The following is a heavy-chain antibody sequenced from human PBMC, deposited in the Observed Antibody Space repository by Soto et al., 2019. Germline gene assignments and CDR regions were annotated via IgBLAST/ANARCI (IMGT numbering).Heavy chain of an antibody. CDR3: ARTPLCYSSSDPTTH. J-gene: IGHJ4*02. CDR2: ISGSGGST. V-gene: IGHV3-23*01. Sequence: GGSLRLSCAASGFTFSSYAMSWVRQAPGKGLEWVSAISGSGGSTYYADSVKGRFTISRDNSKNTLYLQMNSLRAEDTAVYYCARTPLCYSSSDPTTHWGQGTLVTVSS. D-gene: IGHD6-6*01. CDR1: GFTFSSYA.